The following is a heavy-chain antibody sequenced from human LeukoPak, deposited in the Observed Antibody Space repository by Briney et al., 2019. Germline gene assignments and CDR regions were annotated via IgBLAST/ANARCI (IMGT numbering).Heavy chain of an antibody. D-gene: IGHD3-22*01. CDR1: GGSISIGNYY. CDR2: FYSGGST. CDR3: ARDSDYYDSSGYRGAFDI. V-gene: IGHV4-61*02. J-gene: IGHJ3*02. Sequence: SQTLSLTCTVSGGSISIGNYYWSWIRQPAGKGLEWIGRFYSGGSTTYNPSLKSRVTISADTAKNQVSLKMSSVTAADTAVYYCARDSDYYDSSGYRGAFDIWGQGTMVTVSS.